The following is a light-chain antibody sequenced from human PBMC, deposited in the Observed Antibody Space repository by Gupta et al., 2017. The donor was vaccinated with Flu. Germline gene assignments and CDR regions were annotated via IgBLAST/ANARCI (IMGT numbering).Light chain of an antibody. CDR2: AGS. CDR1: QSVSSN. V-gene: IGKV3-15*01. J-gene: IGKJ4*02. Sequence: IVMTQSPATLSVSPGERATLSCRASQSVSSNFAWYQQKPGQAPRLLIYAGSTRATGVPARFSGSRSGTEFTLSISSLQSEDFALYYCQQDDDWPNSFGGGTKVEIK. CDR3: QQDDDWPNS.